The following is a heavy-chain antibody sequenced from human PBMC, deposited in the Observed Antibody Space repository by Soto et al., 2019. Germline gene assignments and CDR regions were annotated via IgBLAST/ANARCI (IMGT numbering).Heavy chain of an antibody. Sequence: GGSLRLSCAASGFTFSSYSMNWVRQAPGKGLEWVSYISSSSSTIYYADSVKGRFTISRDNAKNSLYLQMNSLRAEDTAVYYCARVPVVPAARYYYYMDVWGKGTTVTVSS. CDR2: ISSSSSTI. CDR1: GFTFSSYS. D-gene: IGHD2-2*01. V-gene: IGHV3-48*01. CDR3: ARVPVVPAARYYYYMDV. J-gene: IGHJ6*03.